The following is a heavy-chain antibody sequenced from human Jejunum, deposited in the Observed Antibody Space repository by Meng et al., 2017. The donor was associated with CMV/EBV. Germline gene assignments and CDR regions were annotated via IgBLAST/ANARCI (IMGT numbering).Heavy chain of an antibody. CDR2: MNPNSGDT. Sequence: ASVKVSCKSSGDSLQAPGQGLEWMGWMNPNSGDTGYAQKFQGRVTMTRNTSISTAYMELSRLTSEDTAMYYCARAPRGYSFYWGQGTLVTVSS. V-gene: IGHV1-8*01. CDR3: ARAPRGYSFY. CDR1: GDSL. D-gene: IGHD5-18*01. J-gene: IGHJ4*02.